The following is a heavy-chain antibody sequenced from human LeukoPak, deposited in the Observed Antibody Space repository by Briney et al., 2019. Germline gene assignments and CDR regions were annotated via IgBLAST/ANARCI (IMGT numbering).Heavy chain of an antibody. V-gene: IGHV3-21*01. CDR1: GFTFSSYW. CDR2: IKSSGTYV. Sequence: GGSLRLSCAASGFTFSSYWMHWVRQAPGKGLEWVSSIKSSGTYVYYADSVKGRFTISRDNAKNSLYLQMNSLRAEDTAVYYCAREAGEETVSEGFDYWGQGTLVTVSS. J-gene: IGHJ4*02. CDR3: AREAGEETVSEGFDY. D-gene: IGHD1-1*01.